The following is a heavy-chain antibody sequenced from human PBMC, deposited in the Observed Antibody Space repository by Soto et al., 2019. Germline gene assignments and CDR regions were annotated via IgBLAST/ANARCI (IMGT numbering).Heavy chain of an antibody. CDR1: GFTFSSYA. CDR2: ISGSGGST. V-gene: IGHV3-23*01. Sequence: GSLRLSCAASGFTFSSYAMSWVRQAPGKGLEWVSAISGSGGSTYYADSVKGRFTISRDNSKNTLYLQMNSLRAEDTAVYYCAKDYYSNYVYYYGMDVWGQGTTVTVSS. J-gene: IGHJ6*02. CDR3: AKDYYSNYVYYYGMDV. D-gene: IGHD4-4*01.